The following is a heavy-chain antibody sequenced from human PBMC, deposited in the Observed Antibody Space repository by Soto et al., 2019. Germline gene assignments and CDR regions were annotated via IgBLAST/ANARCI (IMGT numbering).Heavy chain of an antibody. V-gene: IGHV4-34*01. CDR1: GGSFSGYY. CDR3: AREGCSSTSCYFYYYYYGMDV. Sequence: SETLSLTCAVYGGSFSGYYWSWIRQPPGKGLEWIGEINHSGSTNYNPSLKSRVTISVDTSKNQFSLKLSSVTTADTAVYYCAREGCSSTSCYFYYYYYGMDVWGQGTTVTVSS. CDR2: INHSGST. J-gene: IGHJ6*02. D-gene: IGHD2-2*01.